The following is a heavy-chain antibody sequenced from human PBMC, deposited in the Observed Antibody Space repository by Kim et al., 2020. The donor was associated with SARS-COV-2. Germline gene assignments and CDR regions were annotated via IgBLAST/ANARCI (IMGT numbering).Heavy chain of an antibody. J-gene: IGHJ5*02. V-gene: IGHV5-10-1*01. CDR1: GYSFTSYW. CDR3: ASHLIVGFGELVTWEGWFDP. Sequence: GESLKISCKGSGYSFTSYWISWVRQMPGKGLEWMGRIDPSDSYTNYSPSFQGHVTISADKSISTAYLQWSSLKASDTAMYYCASHLIVGFGELVTWEGWFDPWGQGTLVTVSS. CDR2: IDPSDSYT. D-gene: IGHD3-10*01.